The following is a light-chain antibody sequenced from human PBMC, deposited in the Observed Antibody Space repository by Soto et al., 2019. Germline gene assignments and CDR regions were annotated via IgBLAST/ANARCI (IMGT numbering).Light chain of an antibody. J-gene: IGKJ2*01. Sequence: IVLTQSQATLSLAPGERATLSCRASQSVSSYLAWYQQKPCQAPRLLIYDAYNRATGIPARFSGSGSGTDFALTISSLEPEDFAVYYCQQRSNWPPTFGQGTKLEIK. CDR3: QQRSNWPPT. CDR2: DAY. V-gene: IGKV3-11*01. CDR1: QSVSSY.